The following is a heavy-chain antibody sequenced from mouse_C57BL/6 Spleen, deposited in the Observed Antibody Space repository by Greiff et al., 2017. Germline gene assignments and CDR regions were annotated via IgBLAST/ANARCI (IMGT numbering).Heavy chain of an antibody. V-gene: IGHV5-4*01. CDR1: GFTFSSYA. CDR2: ISDGGSYT. Sequence: EVKLVESGGGLVKPGGSLKLSCAASGFTFSSYAMSWVRQTPEQRLEWVATISDGGSYTYYPPNVKGRFTISRDNANNNLYLQLSHLKAEDTAMYYCAGDWYGSSYDWYCEVWGTAPTVTFSS. J-gene: IGHJ1*03. D-gene: IGHD1-1*01. CDR3: AGDWYGSSYDWYCEV.